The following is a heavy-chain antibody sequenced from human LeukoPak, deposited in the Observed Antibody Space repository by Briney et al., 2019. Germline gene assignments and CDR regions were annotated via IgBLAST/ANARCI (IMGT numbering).Heavy chain of an antibody. Sequence: GRSLRHSCAASGFTFSSYGMHWVRQAPGKGREWVAVIWFEGSNKYYADSVKGRFTISRDNSKDTLYLQMSSLRAEDAAVYYCARGAFEQLVFDYYYGMVVCGQGATVTVSS. CDR1: GFTFSSYG. CDR3: ARGAFEQLVFDYYYGMVV. CDR2: IWFEGSNK. D-gene: IGHD6-6*01. V-gene: IGHV3-33*01. J-gene: IGHJ6*02.